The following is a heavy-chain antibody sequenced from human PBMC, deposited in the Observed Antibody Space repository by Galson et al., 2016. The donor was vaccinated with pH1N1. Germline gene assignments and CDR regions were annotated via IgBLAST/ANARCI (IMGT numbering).Heavy chain of an antibody. D-gene: IGHD3-10*01. CDR3: TRDRSQEFLHLSMAGFDV. Sequence: SLRLSCAASGFTFKNYVMSWVRQGPGKGLEWVSGISGRGGNIYYVDSVKGRFTISRDNFKNTLYLEMKNLRADDTAIYYCTRDRSQEFLHLSMAGFDVWGQGIMVTVSA. J-gene: IGHJ3*01. V-gene: IGHV3-23*01. CDR1: GFTFKNYV. CDR2: ISGRGGNI.